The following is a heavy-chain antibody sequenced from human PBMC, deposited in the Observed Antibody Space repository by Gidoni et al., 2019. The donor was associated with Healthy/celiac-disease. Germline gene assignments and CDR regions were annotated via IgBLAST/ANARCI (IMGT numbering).Heavy chain of an antibody. D-gene: IGHD3-16*02. Sequence: EVQLVESGGGLVKPGGSLRLSCAASGFTFSRYSLNWVRQDPGKGLGWVSSISSSSSYIYYADSVKGRFTISRDNAKNSLYLQMNSLRAEDTAVYYCARDGSYDYIWGSYRAAAFDIWGQGTMVTVSS. CDR2: ISSSSSYI. V-gene: IGHV3-21*01. J-gene: IGHJ3*02. CDR1: GFTFSRYS. CDR3: ARDGSYDYIWGSYRAAAFDI.